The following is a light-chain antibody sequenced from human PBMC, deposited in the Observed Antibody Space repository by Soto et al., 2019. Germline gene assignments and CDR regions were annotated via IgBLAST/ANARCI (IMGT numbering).Light chain of an antibody. CDR1: SSNIGNTY. J-gene: IGLJ2*01. CDR3: GTWDTSLSAVV. V-gene: IGLV1-51*01. CDR2: DNN. Sequence: QSVLTQSPSVSAAPGQRVTISCSGSSSNIGNTYVSWYQQLPRTAPKLLIYDNNKRPSGIPDRFSGSKSGTSATLGITGLQTGDEADYYCGTWDTSLSAVVFGGGTKLTVL.